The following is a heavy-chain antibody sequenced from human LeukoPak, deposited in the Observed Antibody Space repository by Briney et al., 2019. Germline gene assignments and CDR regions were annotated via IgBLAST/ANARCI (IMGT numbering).Heavy chain of an antibody. D-gene: IGHD1-26*01. CDR1: GFTFTMFG. CDR2: IDARSGIV. Sequence: GGSLRLSCATSGFTFTMFGMNWVRQAPGKGLEWVSYIDARSGIVYYADSVKGRFTISRDNSKNTLYLQMNSLRAEDTAVYYCANGIVGEVRAHGYYFDYWGQGTLVTVSS. V-gene: IGHV3-23*01. J-gene: IGHJ4*02. CDR3: ANGIVGEVRAHGYYFDY.